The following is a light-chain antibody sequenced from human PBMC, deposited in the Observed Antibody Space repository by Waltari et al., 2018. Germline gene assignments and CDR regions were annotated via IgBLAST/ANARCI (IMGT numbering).Light chain of an antibody. CDR1: SLDVGGYAF. J-gene: IGLJ1*01. V-gene: IGLV2-14*01. Sequence: QSALTQPASVSGSPGQSITISCTGSSLDVGGYAFVSWYRQHPGKAPKVVIFDVINATAGVSDRVSGSKSGNTASLTISGLQAEDEGDYYCTSYTSRHTLVFGGGTKVTVL. CDR2: DVI. CDR3: TSYTSRHTLV.